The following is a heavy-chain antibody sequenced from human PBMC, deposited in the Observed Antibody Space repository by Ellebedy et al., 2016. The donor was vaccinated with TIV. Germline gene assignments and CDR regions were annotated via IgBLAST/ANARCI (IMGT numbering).Heavy chain of an antibody. Sequence: GGSLRLSCAASGYSFSSYWMSWIRQAPGKGLEYVANIKKDGTEKYYVDSVKGRFTISRDNAKNSLYLQMNSLRAEDTAVYYCARGVLRYFDWLLYPYYFDYWGQGTLVTVSS. CDR2: IKKDGTEK. CDR1: GYSFSSYW. D-gene: IGHD3-9*01. V-gene: IGHV3-7*03. J-gene: IGHJ4*02. CDR3: ARGVLRYFDWLLYPYYFDY.